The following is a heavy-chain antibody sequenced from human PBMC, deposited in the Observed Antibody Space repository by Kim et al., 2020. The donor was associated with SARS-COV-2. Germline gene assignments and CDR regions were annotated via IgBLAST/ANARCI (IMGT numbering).Heavy chain of an antibody. J-gene: IGHJ4*02. CDR3: ARSAGYKRN. V-gene: IGHV4-34*01. Sequence: SETLSLTCAVYGGSFSGHYWSWIRQPPGKGLEWIGEINHSGSTNYNPSLKSRVTISVDTSKNQFSLKLSSVTAADTAVYYCARSAGYKRNWGQGTLVTVSS. CDR2: INHSGST. D-gene: IGHD1-20*01. CDR1: GGSFSGHY.